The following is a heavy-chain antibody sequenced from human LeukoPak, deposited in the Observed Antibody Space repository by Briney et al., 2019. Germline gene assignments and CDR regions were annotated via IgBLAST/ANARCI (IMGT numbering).Heavy chain of an antibody. Sequence: SETLSLTCTVSGYSISSGYFWGWIRQPPGKRLEWIGSIYHSGSTYYNPSLKSRVTISIDASKNHFSLKLSSVTAADTAVYYCAGKYYYDSGGYYYVDYWGQGTLVTVSS. V-gene: IGHV4-38-2*02. CDR2: IYHSGST. J-gene: IGHJ4*02. D-gene: IGHD3-22*01. CDR1: GYSISSGYF. CDR3: AGKYYYDSGGYYYVDY.